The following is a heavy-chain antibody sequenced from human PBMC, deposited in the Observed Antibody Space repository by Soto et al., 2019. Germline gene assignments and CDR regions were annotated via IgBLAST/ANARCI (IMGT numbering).Heavy chain of an antibody. CDR1: GFTFSDHY. V-gene: IGHV3-72*01. J-gene: IGHJ4*02. Sequence: EVQLVESGGGLVQPEGSLRLSCAASGFTFSDHYMDCVRQAPGKGLEWVGRIKNKTNSYTTEYAAPVKGRFIISRGDSKNSVVLQMQRLKTDDTAVYYCTRVRLGISLFSDYWGQGILVTVSS. CDR3: TRVRLGISLFSDY. CDR2: IKNKTNSYTT. D-gene: IGHD7-27*01.